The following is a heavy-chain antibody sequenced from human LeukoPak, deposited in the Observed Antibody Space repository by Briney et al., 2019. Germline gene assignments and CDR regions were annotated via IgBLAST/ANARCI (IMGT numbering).Heavy chain of an antibody. J-gene: IGHJ4*02. CDR3: ARVTSRSGYYFDY. D-gene: IGHD1-14*01. CDR1: GFTFRTYA. Sequence: GGSLRLSCAASGFTFRTYAMSWVRQAPGKGLEWVAVISYDGSNKYYADSVKGRFTISRDTSKETVYLQMDSLRAEDTAVYYCARVTSRSGYYFDYWGQGSLVTVSS. CDR2: ISYDGSNK. V-gene: IGHV3-30*14.